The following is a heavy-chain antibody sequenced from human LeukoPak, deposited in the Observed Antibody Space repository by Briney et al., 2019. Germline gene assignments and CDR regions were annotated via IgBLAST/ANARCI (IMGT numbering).Heavy chain of an antibody. CDR3: ARSNYYGSSDY. D-gene: IGHD3-10*01. CDR2: IYYGGTT. CDR1: GGSISPHY. J-gene: IGHJ4*02. V-gene: IGHV4-59*11. Sequence: SETLSLTCTVSGGSISPHYWSWIRQPPGKGLEWIGYIYYGGTTNINPSLKSRVTILVDTSKNQFSLKLSSVTAADTAVYYCARSNYYGSSDYWGQGTLVTVSS.